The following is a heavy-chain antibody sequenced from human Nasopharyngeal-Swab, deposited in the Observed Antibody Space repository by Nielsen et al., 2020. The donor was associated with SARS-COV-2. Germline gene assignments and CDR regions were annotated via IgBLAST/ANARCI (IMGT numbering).Heavy chain of an antibody. CDR3: ARAGDRFGELLFFDY. Sequence: WVRQAPGQGLEWMGWIGAHNGNTNYAQKLQGRVTMTTDTSTGTAYMELRSLRSDDTAVYYCARAGDRFGELLFFDYWGQGNLVTVSS. V-gene: IGHV1-18*01. D-gene: IGHD3-10*01. J-gene: IGHJ4*02. CDR2: IGAHNGNT.